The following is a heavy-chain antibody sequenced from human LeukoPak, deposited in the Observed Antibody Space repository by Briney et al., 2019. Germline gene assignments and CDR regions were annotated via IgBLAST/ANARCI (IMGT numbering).Heavy chain of an antibody. CDR1: GYTFTSSA. D-gene: IGHD6-19*01. Sequence: SVKVSCKASGYTFTSSALNWVRQAPGQGLEWMGWINTNTGNPTYAQGFTGRFVFSLDTSVSTAYLQISSLKAEDTAVYYCATDLKKGDSGCFDYWGQGTLVTVSS. CDR2: INTNTGNP. V-gene: IGHV7-4-1*02. CDR3: ATDLKKGDSGCFDY. J-gene: IGHJ4*02.